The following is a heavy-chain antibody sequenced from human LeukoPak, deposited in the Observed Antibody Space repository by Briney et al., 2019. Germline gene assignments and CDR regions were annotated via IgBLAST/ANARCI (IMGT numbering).Heavy chain of an antibody. CDR3: ARDAGRYFDWLGY. D-gene: IGHD3-9*01. V-gene: IGHV3-33*01. J-gene: IGHJ4*02. Sequence: SGGSLRLSCAASGFTFSNYGMHWVRQAPGKGLEWVAVIWYDGSNKYYAESVKGRFTISRDNSKNTLYLQMNSLRAEDTAVYYCARDAGRYFDWLGYWGQGTMVTVPS. CDR1: GFTFSNYG. CDR2: IWYDGSNK.